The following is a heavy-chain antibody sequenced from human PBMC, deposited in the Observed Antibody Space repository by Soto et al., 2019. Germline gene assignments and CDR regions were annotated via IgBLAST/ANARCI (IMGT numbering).Heavy chain of an antibody. CDR2: ISGRGGST. CDR1: GFTFSSYA. V-gene: IGHV3-23*01. J-gene: IGHJ6*02. Sequence: GGSLRLSCVASGFTFSSYAMSWVRQAPGKGLEWASSISGRGGSTYYADSVKGRFTISRDNSKNTLYLQMHSLRAEDTAVFYCAKDRVLAAIYYYYGMDVWGQGTTVTVSS. D-gene: IGHD2-15*01. CDR3: AKDRVLAAIYYYYGMDV.